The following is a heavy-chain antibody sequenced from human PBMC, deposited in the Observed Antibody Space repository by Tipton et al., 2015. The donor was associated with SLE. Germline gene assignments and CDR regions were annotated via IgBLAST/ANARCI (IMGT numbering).Heavy chain of an antibody. CDR3: ARGYCSSTSCYRVYYYFDY. Sequence: TLSLTCTVSGGSISSSSYYWGWIRQPPGKGLEWIGSIYYSGSTYYNPSLKRRVTISVDTSKNQFSLKLSSVTAADTAVYYCARGYCSSTSCYRVYYYFDYWGQGTLVTVSS. CDR2: IYYSGST. J-gene: IGHJ4*02. D-gene: IGHD2-2*02. CDR1: GGSISSSSYY. V-gene: IGHV4-39*07.